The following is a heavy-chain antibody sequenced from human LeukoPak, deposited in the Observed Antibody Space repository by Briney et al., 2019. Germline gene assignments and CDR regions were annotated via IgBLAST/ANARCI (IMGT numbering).Heavy chain of an antibody. Sequence: PSETLSLTCTVSGGSISSYYWSWIRQPPGKGLEWIGYIYYSGSTNYNPSLKSRVTISVDTSKNQFSLKLSSVTAADTAVYYCARDLGTSLWSGYYRRVEPDAFDIWGQGTMVTVSS. CDR3: ARDLGTSLWSGYYRRVEPDAFDI. CDR2: IYYSGST. D-gene: IGHD3-3*01. J-gene: IGHJ3*02. V-gene: IGHV4-59*01. CDR1: GGSISSYY.